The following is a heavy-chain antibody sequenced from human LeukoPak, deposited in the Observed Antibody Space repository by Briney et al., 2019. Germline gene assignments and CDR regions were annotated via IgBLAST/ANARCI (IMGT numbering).Heavy chain of an antibody. CDR3: ARPTYYYDSSGYYDRNWFDP. J-gene: IGHJ5*02. Sequence: PSETLSLTCAVYGGSFSGYYWGWIRQPPGKGLEWIGSIYYSGSTYYNPSLKSRVTISVDTSKNQFSLKLSSVTAADTAVYYCARPTYYYDSSGYYDRNWFDPWGQGTLVTVSS. CDR1: GGSFSGYY. V-gene: IGHV4-39*01. D-gene: IGHD3-22*01. CDR2: IYYSGST.